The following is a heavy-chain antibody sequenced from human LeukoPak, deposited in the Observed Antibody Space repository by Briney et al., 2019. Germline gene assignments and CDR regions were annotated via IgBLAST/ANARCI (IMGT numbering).Heavy chain of an antibody. Sequence: PSETLSLTCTVSGGSISSYYWSWIRQPPGKRLEWIGHIYYSGSTNYNPSLKSRVTISVDTSKNQFSLKLSSVTAADTAVYYCASRSSIWSGYQDTLYYFDSWGQGTLVAVSS. CDR1: GGSISSYY. D-gene: IGHD3-3*01. V-gene: IGHV4-59*01. CDR2: IYYSGST. J-gene: IGHJ4*02. CDR3: ASRSSIWSGYQDTLYYFDS.